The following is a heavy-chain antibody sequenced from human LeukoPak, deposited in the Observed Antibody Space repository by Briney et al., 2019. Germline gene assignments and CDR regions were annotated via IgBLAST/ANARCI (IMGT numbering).Heavy chain of an antibody. V-gene: IGHV3-53*01. CDR1: GFTVSSNY. CDR3: AKGGPTGSNYFDF. Sequence: PGGSLRLSCAASGFTVSSNYMSWVRQAPGKGLEWVSVIYSGGSTYYADSVKGRFTISRDNSKNTLYLQMNSLRAEDTAVYYCAKGGPTGSNYFDFWGQGTLVIVSS. CDR2: IYSGGST. D-gene: IGHD1-26*01. J-gene: IGHJ4*02.